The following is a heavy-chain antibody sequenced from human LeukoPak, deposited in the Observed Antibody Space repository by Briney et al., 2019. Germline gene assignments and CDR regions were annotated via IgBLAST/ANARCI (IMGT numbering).Heavy chain of an antibody. Sequence: GGSLRLSCAASGFTFSSYSMNWVRRAPGKGLEWVSSVSRSSSFIFYADSVQGRFSISRDDAKDSLLLQMNSLRAEDTAVYYCARVSDAYDYFYDYWGQGTLVTVSS. J-gene: IGHJ4*02. CDR2: VSRSSSFI. V-gene: IGHV3-21*01. CDR1: GFTFSSYS. CDR3: ARVSDAYDYFYDY. D-gene: IGHD5-12*01.